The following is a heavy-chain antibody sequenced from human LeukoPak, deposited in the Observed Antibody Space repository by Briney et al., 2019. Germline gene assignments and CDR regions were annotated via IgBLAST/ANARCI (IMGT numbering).Heavy chain of an antibody. CDR2: IWYDESNK. Sequence: PGGSLRLSCAASGFSSYGMHWVRQAPGKGLEWVAVIWYDESNKYYADSVKGRFTISRDNSRNTLYLQMNSLRAGDTAVYYCAKAVYSGYGLENYAMDVWGQGTTVTVSS. D-gene: IGHD5-12*01. CDR3: AKAVYSGYGLENYAMDV. CDR1: GFSSYG. V-gene: IGHV3-33*06. J-gene: IGHJ6*02.